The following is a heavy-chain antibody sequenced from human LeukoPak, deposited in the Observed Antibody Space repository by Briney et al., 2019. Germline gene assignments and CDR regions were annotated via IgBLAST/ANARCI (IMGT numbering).Heavy chain of an antibody. D-gene: IGHD6-13*01. J-gene: IGHJ3*02. CDR2: IYYSGST. V-gene: IGHV4-59*01. Sequence: PSETLSLTCTVSGGSISSYYWSWIRQPPGKGLEWIGYIYYSGSTNYNPSLKSRVTISVDTSKNQFSLKLSSVTAADTAVYYCAREAAGKDAFDIWGQGTMVTVPS. CDR1: GGSISSYY. CDR3: AREAAGKDAFDI.